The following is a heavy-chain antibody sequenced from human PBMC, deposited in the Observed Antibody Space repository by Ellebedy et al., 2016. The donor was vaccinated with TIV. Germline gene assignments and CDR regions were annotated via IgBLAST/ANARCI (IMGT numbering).Heavy chain of an antibody. V-gene: IGHV3-7*01. CDR1: GFSFRSYW. Sequence: GGSLRLSCAASGFSFRSYWMSWVRQAPGKVLEWVANIYQDGSDQYYVDSVKGRFTISRDNANNSLFLQMNSLRAEDTAVYYCARRGSYGDYAVQVNSWFDPWGRGTLVTVSS. J-gene: IGHJ5*02. CDR3: ARRGSYGDYAVQVNSWFDP. D-gene: IGHD4-17*01. CDR2: IYQDGSDQ.